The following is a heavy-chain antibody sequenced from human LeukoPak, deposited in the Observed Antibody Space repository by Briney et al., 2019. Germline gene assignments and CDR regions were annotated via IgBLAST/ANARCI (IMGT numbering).Heavy chain of an antibody. J-gene: IGHJ4*02. CDR3: ARDKSIGSSTSCLDY. Sequence: GGSLRLSCAVSGITLSNYGMSWVRQAPGKGLEWVAGISDSGGRTNYADSVKGRFTISRDNSKNTLYLQMNSLRAEDTAVYYCARDKSIGSSTSCLDYWGQGTLVTVSS. D-gene: IGHD2-2*01. CDR1: GITLSNYG. CDR2: ISDSGGRT. V-gene: IGHV3-23*01.